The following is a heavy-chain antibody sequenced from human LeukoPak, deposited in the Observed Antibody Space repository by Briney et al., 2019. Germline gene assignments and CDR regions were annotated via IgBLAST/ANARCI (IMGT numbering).Heavy chain of an antibody. V-gene: IGHV1-69*13. J-gene: IGHJ4*02. Sequence: GASVKVSCKASGGTFSSYAISWVRQAPGQGLEWMGGIIPIFGTANYAQKFQGRVTITADESTSTAYIELSSLRSEDTAVYYCARDVVAIAAAGTGSWGQGTLVTVSS. CDR3: ARDVVAIAAAGTGS. D-gene: IGHD6-13*01. CDR1: GGTFSSYA. CDR2: IIPIFGTA.